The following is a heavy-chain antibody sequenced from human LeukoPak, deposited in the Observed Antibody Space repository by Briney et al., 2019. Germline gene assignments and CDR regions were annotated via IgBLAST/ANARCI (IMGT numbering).Heavy chain of an antibody. CDR3: AATGR. Sequence: GGSLRLSCVGSGLALRNSHVTWVRQAPGKGLEWVADIHETGDSHYADSVKGRFTISRENAKNSVYLQMNSLRADDTAVYYCAATGRWGQGTLVAVSS. V-gene: IGHV3-69-1*02. J-gene: IGHJ4*02. CDR2: IHETGDS. CDR1: GLALRNSH.